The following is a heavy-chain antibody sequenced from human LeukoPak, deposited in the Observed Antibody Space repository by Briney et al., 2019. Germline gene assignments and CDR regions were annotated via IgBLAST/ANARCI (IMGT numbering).Heavy chain of an antibody. CDR1: GYTFTSYD. CDR3: ARGTRYCRSTSCYRGYYYYYMDV. V-gene: IGHV1-8*01. D-gene: IGHD2-2*01. J-gene: IGHJ6*03. Sequence: ASVKVSCKASGYTFTSYDINWVRQATGQGLEWMGWMNPNSGNTGYAQKFQGRVTMTRNTSISTAYMELSSLRSEDTAVYYCARGTRYCRSTSCYRGYYYYYMDVWGKGTTVTVSS. CDR2: MNPNSGNT.